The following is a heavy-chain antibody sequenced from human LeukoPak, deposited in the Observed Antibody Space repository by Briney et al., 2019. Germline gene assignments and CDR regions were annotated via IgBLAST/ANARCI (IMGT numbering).Heavy chain of an antibody. CDR1: GFTFGSYS. J-gene: IGHJ1*01. D-gene: IGHD3-9*01. CDR2: ISSSSSYI. V-gene: IGHV3-21*01. CDR3: ARTIATGHFQH. Sequence: GGSLRLSCAASGFTFGSYSMNWVRQAPGKGLEWVSSISSSSSYIYYADSVKGRFTISRDNAKNSLYLQMNSLRAEDTAVYYCARTIATGHFQHWGQGTLVTVSS.